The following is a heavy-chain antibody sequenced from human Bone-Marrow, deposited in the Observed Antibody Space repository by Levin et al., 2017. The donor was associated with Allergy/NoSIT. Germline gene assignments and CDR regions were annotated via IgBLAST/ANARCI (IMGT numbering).Heavy chain of an antibody. D-gene: IGHD2-2*01. CDR3: AREVVVVPAATPYWFDP. CDR2: ISAYNGNT. CDR1: GYTFTSYG. V-gene: IGHV1-18*01. J-gene: IGHJ5*02. Sequence: GESLKISCKASGYTFTSYGISWVRQAPGQGLEWMGWISAYNGNTNYAQKLQGRVTMTTDTSTSTAYMELRSLRSDDTAVYYCAREVVVVPAATPYWFDPWGQGILVTVSS.